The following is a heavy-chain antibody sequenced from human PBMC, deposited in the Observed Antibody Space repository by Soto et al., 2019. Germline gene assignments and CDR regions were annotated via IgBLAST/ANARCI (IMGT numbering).Heavy chain of an antibody. D-gene: IGHD6-19*01. CDR2: HLHSGTT. Sequence: QVQLQESGPGLVKPSGTLSLTCAVSGDSISSPKWWTWLRQPPGKGLEWIGDHLHSGTTNYNPSLMSRVSLSVDKPQNQFSLKLTSVTAAATAIYYCAYSTGWYRHDVWGHGTSVTVSS. CDR1: GDSISSPKW. J-gene: IGHJ3*01. V-gene: IGHV4-4*02. CDR3: AYSTGWYRHDV.